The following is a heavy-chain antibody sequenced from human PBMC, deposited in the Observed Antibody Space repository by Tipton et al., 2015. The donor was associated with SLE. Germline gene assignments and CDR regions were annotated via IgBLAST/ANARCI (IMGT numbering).Heavy chain of an antibody. CDR3: TDHDAFHI. J-gene: IGHJ3*02. V-gene: IGHV3-30*04. CDR2: ISFDGSLK. Sequence: RSLRLSCAASGFTFPTYVMHWVRQAPGKGLEWVAVISFDGSLKYYADSVKGRFTVSRDGSKNTMYLQMDSLRDEDTAVYYCTDHDAFHIWGQGTMVTVSS. CDR1: GFTFPTYV.